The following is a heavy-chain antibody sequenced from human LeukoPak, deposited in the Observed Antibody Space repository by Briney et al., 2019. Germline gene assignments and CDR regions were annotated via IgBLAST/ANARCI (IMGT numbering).Heavy chain of an antibody. Sequence: GGSLRLSCAASGFSFSDYEMNWVRQAPGKGLEWVSAISDSGGSTYYADSVKGRFTISRDNSKNTLYLQMNSLRAEDTAVYYCARGIAAAGARLYYYYYYYMDVWGKGTTVTISS. V-gene: IGHV3-23*01. CDR2: ISDSGGST. D-gene: IGHD6-13*01. J-gene: IGHJ6*03. CDR1: GFSFSDYE. CDR3: ARGIAAAGARLYYYYYYYMDV.